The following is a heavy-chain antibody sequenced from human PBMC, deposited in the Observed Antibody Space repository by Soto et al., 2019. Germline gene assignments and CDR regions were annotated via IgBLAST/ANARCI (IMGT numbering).Heavy chain of an antibody. J-gene: IGHJ4*02. CDR2: MSWNSGTI. V-gene: IGHV3-9*01. Sequence: EVQLVESGGGLVQPGRSLRLSCAASGFIFDDYAMHWVRQAPGKGLEWVSGMSWNSGTIAYADSVTGRFTVSRDNAKNSLYLQMNSLRADDTAVYYCAKDIRRGFSSAWGDWGQGALVSVSS. CDR3: AKDIRRGFSSAWGD. CDR1: GFIFDDYA. D-gene: IGHD6-19*01.